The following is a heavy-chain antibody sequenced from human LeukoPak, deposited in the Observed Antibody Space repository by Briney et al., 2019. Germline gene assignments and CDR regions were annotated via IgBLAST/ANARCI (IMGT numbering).Heavy chain of an antibody. CDR1: GYTFTRYY. Sequence: ASEKLSCKASGYTFTRYYMHWMRHPPGQGLEWVGIINPSGGSTSYAQKFQGRVTMTRDTSTSTVYMELSSLRSEDTAVYYCARDQRGSYYYYYYGMDVWGQGTTVTVSS. CDR3: ARDQRGSYYYYYYGMDV. J-gene: IGHJ6*02. V-gene: IGHV1-46*01. D-gene: IGHD1-26*01. CDR2: INPSGGST.